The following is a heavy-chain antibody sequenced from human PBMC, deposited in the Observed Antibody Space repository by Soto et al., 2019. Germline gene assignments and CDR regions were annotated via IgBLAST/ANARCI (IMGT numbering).Heavy chain of an antibody. V-gene: IGHV1-3*01. CDR1: GYTFTSYA. CDR3: ARTQISIAVAGTVWFDP. J-gene: IGHJ5*02. CDR2: INAGNGNT. Sequence: ASVKVSCKASGYTFTSYAMHWVRQAPGQRLEWMGWINAGNGNTKYSQKFQGRVTITRDTSARTAYMELSSLGSEDTAVYYCARTQISIAVAGTVWFDPWGQGTLVTVSS. D-gene: IGHD6-19*01.